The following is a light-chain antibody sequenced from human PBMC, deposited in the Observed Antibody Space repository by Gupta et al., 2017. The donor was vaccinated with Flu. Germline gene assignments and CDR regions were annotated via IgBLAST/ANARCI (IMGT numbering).Light chain of an antibody. V-gene: IGLV1-44*01. CDR1: SSNIGSNT. Sequence: QSVLTQPPSASGTPGQRVTISCSGSSSNIGSNTVTWYQQLPGTAPKLLIYSNTQRPSGVPDRFSGSKSGTSASLAISGLQSEDEADYYCAAWDDSLNGFYVFGTGTKVTVL. J-gene: IGLJ1*01. CDR3: AAWDDSLNGFYV. CDR2: SNT.